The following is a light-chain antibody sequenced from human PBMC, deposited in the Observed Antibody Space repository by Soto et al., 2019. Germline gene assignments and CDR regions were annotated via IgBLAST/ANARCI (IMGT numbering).Light chain of an antibody. CDR1: SSNIGNSY. V-gene: IGLV1-51*01. J-gene: IGLJ3*02. CDR3: DTWDSSLSAGV. Sequence: QSVLTQPPSVSAAPGQKVTISCSGSSSNIGNSYVSWYQQLPGTAPKLLIYDNNRRPSGIPDRFSGSKSGTSATLGITGLQTGDEADYYCDTWDSSLSAGVFGGGTKLTVL. CDR2: DNN.